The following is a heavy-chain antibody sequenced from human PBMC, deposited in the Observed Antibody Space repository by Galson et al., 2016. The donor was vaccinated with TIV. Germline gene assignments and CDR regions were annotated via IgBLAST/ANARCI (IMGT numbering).Heavy chain of an antibody. J-gene: IGHJ6*02. V-gene: IGHV3-9*01. Sequence: SLRLSCAASGFTFDDYAMHWVRQPPGKGLEWVSSINWHGNSVVYADSVKGRFTISRDNGKTSLYLQMNSLRADDTAVYYCARGWQPFYNHYYSMDVWGQGTTVIVTS. CDR1: GFTFDDYA. D-gene: IGHD1-14*01. CDR2: INWHGNSV. CDR3: ARGWQPFYNHYYSMDV.